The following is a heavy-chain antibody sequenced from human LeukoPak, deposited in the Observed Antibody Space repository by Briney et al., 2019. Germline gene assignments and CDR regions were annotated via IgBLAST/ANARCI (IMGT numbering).Heavy chain of an antibody. Sequence: ASVKVSCKASGYTFTGYYMHWVRQAPGQGLEWMGWINPNSGGTNYAQKFQGRVTMTRDTSISTAYMELSRLRSDDTAVYYCARDRRAIATAGEYYFDYWGQGILVTVSS. V-gene: IGHV1-2*02. CDR3: ARDRRAIATAGEYYFDY. CDR2: INPNSGGT. J-gene: IGHJ4*02. CDR1: GYTFTGYY. D-gene: IGHD6-13*01.